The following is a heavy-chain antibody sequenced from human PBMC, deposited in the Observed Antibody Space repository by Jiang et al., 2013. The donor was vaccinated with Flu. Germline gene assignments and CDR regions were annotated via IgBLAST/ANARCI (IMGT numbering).Heavy chain of an antibody. CDR1: GYTFTGYY. V-gene: IGHV1-2*02. J-gene: IGHJ2*01. CDR2: ISPNSGDT. D-gene: IGHD6-19*01. Sequence: VQLVESGAEVKKPGASVKVSCKASGYTFTGYYMHWVQQAPGQGLEWMGWISPNSGDTTYAKKFQGRVTVTRDTSVSTAYMELSGLRSDDTAVYYCAKDRGYVSGWDSFWYFDLWGRGTLVTVS. CDR3: AKDRGYVSGWDSFWYFDL.